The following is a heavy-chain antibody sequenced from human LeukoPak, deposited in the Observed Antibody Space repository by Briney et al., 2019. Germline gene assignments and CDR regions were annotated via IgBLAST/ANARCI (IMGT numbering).Heavy chain of an antibody. J-gene: IGHJ4*02. V-gene: IGHV3-7*01. D-gene: IGHD3-10*01. Sequence: PGGSRRLSCLGSGFGFSNYWMTWLRQAPGEGLEWVANIKEDGSVIYYADSVKGRFTISRDNAKTSVYLQMNSLRVEDTALYYCATGRWFGEFAGSAFEDWGQGTLVTVSS. CDR1: GFGFSNYW. CDR2: IKEDGSVI. CDR3: ATGRWFGEFAGSAFED.